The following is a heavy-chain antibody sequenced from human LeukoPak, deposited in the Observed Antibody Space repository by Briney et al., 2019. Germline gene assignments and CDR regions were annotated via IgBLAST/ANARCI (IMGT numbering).Heavy chain of an antibody. CDR1: GFTVSRNY. Sequence: PGGSLRLSCAASGFTVSRNYMSWVRQAPGKGLEWVSVIYSGGSTYCADSVKGRFTISRDNSKNTLYLQMNSLRDEDTAVYYCARDSDYGSGYFDCWGQGTLVTVSS. CDR2: IYSGGST. D-gene: IGHD3-10*01. CDR3: ARDSDYGSGYFDC. J-gene: IGHJ4*02. V-gene: IGHV3-66*01.